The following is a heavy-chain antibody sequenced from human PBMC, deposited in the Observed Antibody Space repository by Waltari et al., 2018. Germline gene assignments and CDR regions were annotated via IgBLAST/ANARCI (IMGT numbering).Heavy chain of an antibody. D-gene: IGHD2-8*01. CDR2: IRECASVS. J-gene: IGHJ4*02. Sequence: EVRLLESGGALVQPGGSLRLSCAASGLTFSSYPMNWVRQAPGKGLELVSSIRECASVSYYADSVRGRFTVSRYNSKNTLYLEMNSLRVDDTALYYCSSGYCINGVCYGAFDNWGQGTLVTVS. CDR3: SSGYCINGVCYGAFDN. CDR1: GLTFSSYP. V-gene: IGHV3-23*01.